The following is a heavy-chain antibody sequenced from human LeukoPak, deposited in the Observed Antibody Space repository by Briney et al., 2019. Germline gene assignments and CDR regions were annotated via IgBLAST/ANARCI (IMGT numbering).Heavy chain of an antibody. CDR2: ISWNSGSI. J-gene: IGHJ5*02. Sequence: GXSLRLSCAASGFTFDDYAMHWVRQAPGKGLEWVSGISWNSGSIGYADSVKGRFTISRDNAKNSLYLQMNSLRAEDMALYYCAKSPIAAAGHNWFDPWGQGTLVTVSS. V-gene: IGHV3-9*03. CDR3: AKSPIAAAGHNWFDP. D-gene: IGHD6-13*01. CDR1: GFTFDDYA.